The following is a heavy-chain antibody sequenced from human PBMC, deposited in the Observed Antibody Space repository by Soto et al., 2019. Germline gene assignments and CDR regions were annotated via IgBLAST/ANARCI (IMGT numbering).Heavy chain of an antibody. Sequence: PGGSLRLSCAASGFTFSSYGMHWVRQAPGKGLEWVAVISYDGSNKYYADSVKGRFTISRDNSKNTLYLQMNSLRAEDTAVYYCAKEEGYYDSSGYYFDYWGQGTLVTVSS. CDR1: GFTFSSYG. CDR3: AKEEGYYDSSGYYFDY. D-gene: IGHD3-22*01. CDR2: ISYDGSNK. J-gene: IGHJ4*02. V-gene: IGHV3-30*18.